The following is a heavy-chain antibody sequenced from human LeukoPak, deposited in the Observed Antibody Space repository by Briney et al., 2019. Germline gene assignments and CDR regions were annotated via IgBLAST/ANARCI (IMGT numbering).Heavy chain of an antibody. CDR3: APAGRSSGWDT. Sequence: PGGSLRLSCAASGFTFTNSWMSWVRQAPGKGLEWVANINQDGSQKYYVDSVKGRFTISRDNVKNSLYLQMNSLRDEDTAVCYCAPAGRSSGWDTWGQGTLVTVSS. D-gene: IGHD6-19*01. J-gene: IGHJ4*02. V-gene: IGHV3-7*03. CDR1: GFTFTNSW. CDR2: INQDGSQK.